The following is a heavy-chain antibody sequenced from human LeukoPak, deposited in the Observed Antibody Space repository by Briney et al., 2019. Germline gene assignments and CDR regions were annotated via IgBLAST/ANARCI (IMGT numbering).Heavy chain of an antibody. J-gene: IGHJ5*02. Sequence: SETLSLTCTVSGASISSYFWSWIRQPPGKGLEWIGNVHDSGSTNYNPSLKSRVTISVDTSKNQFSLRLSSVTAADTAVYYCARLSGYSFLNWFDPWAREPWSPSPQ. CDR1: GASISSYF. D-gene: IGHD5-18*01. V-gene: IGHV4-59*08. CDR2: VHDSGST. CDR3: ARLSGYSFLNWFDP.